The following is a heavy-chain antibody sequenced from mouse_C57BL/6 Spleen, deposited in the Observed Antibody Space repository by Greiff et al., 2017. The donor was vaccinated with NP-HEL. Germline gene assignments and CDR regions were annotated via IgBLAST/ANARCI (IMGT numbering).Heavy chain of an antibody. Sequence: VQLKQSGPELVKPGASVKIPCKASGYTFTDYNMDWVKQSHGKSLEWIGDINPNNGGTIYNQKFKGKATLTVDKSSSTAYMELRSLTSEDTAVYYCARRRDYDPWYFDVWGTGTTVTVSS. CDR2: INPNNGGT. CDR3: ARRRDYDPWYFDV. D-gene: IGHD2-4*01. J-gene: IGHJ1*03. V-gene: IGHV1-18*01. CDR1: GYTFTDYN.